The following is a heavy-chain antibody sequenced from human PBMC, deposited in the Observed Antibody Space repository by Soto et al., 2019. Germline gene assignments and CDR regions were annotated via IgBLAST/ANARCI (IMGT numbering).Heavy chain of an antibody. CDR2: IDESGDS. J-gene: IGHJ4*02. CDR1: GGPIRSSSHY. Sequence: QLQLQESGPGLVKPSETLSLTCTVSGGPIRSSSHYWGWIRQSPGTGLEWIGSIDESGDSYYNPSLKSRVTISVDTSKNQFSLKLISVTGADSAIYYCAREGAYVDYWGQGTLVTVSS. V-gene: IGHV4-39*02. D-gene: IGHD3-16*01. CDR3: AREGAYVDY.